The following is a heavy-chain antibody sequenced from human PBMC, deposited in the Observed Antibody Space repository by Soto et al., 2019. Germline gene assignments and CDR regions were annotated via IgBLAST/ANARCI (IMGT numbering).Heavy chain of an antibody. CDR2: INPNSGGT. J-gene: IGHJ3*02. D-gene: IGHD2-15*01. CDR3: AVVAATQGNDAFDI. CDR1: GYTFTGYY. V-gene: IGHV1-2*04. Sequence: ASVKVSCKASGYTFTGYYMHWVRQAPGQGLEWMGWINPNSGGTNYAQKFQGWVTMTRDTSISTAYMELSRLRSDDTAVYYCAVVAATQGNDAFDIWGQGTMVTVSS.